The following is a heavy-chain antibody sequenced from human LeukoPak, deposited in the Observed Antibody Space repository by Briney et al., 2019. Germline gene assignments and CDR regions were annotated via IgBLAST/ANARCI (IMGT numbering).Heavy chain of an antibody. CDR3: AGNRGLGAYFDS. D-gene: IGHD1-26*01. Sequence: QPSETLSLTCAVSGDSISSNNWWTWVRQPPGKGLEWIGEIYHSGSTNYNPSLKSRVTISVDKSENRFSLSLTSVTAADTAVYYCAGNRGLGAYFDSWGQGNLVTVSS. CDR2: IYHSGST. J-gene: IGHJ4*02. CDR1: GDSISSNNW. V-gene: IGHV4-4*02.